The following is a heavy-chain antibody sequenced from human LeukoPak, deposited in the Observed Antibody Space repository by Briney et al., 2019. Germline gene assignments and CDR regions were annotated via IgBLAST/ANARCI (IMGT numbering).Heavy chain of an antibody. CDR1: GFTFNNYG. CDR3: AKDRETTASGTFDY. J-gene: IGHJ4*02. Sequence: GGSRRLSCAASGFTFNNYGIHYDRQAPGKGLEWVAVISDDGRHKNYADSVKGRFTISRDNSNNTLYLQINSLRVEDTGVYYCAKDRETTASGTFDYWGQGTLVTVSS. V-gene: IGHV3-30*18. CDR2: ISDDGRHK. D-gene: IGHD6-13*01.